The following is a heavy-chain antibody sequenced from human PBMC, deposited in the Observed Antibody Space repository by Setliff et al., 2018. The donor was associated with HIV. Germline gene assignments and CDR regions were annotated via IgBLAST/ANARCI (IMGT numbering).Heavy chain of an antibody. CDR2: INHSGST. D-gene: IGHD2-2*01. Sequence: SETLSLTCAVYGGSFSGNYWSWIRQPPGKGLEWIGEINHSGSTNYNPSLKSRVIISVDLSKNQFSLNLRSVTVADTAVYYCARTTIVAVPAANYYFDFWGQGDLVTVSS. V-gene: IGHV4-34*01. CDR1: GGSFSGNY. J-gene: IGHJ4*02. CDR3: ARTTIVAVPAANYYFDF.